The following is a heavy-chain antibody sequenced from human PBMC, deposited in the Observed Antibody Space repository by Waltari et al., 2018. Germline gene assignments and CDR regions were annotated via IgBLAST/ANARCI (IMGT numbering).Heavy chain of an antibody. D-gene: IGHD1-20*01. V-gene: IGHV4-38-2*01. J-gene: IGHJ4*02. CDR1: GYSISSGYY. CDR2: IYHSGST. Sequence: QVQLQESGPGLVKPSETLSLTCAGSGYSISSGYYWGWIRQPPGKGLEWIGSIYHSGSTYYNPSLKSRVTISVDTSKNQFSLKLSSVTAADTAVYYCASRYKGYFDYWGQGTLVTVSS. CDR3: ASRYKGYFDY.